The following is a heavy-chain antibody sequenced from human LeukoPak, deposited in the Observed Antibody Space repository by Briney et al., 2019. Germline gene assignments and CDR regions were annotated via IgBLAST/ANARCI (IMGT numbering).Heavy chain of an antibody. CDR2: IDGRGVDI. D-gene: IGHD1-1*01. V-gene: IGHV3-23*01. CDR3: AKDRAGTPWAD. J-gene: IGHJ4*02. CDR1: GFTFSTYT. Sequence: GGSLRLSCAASGFTFSTYTMTWVRQALGKGLECVSTIDGRGVDIYYAGSVKGRFTISRDNSRNTIYLQMNSLRAEDTAFYYCAKDRAGTPWADWGQGTLVTVSS.